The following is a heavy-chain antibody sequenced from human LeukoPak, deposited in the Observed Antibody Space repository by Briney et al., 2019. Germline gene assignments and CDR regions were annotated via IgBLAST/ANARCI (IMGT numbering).Heavy chain of an antibody. Sequence: ASVKVSCKASGGTFSSYAISWVRQAPGQGLEWMGRIIPIFGTANYAQKFQGRVTITTDESTSTAYMELSSLRSEDTAVYYCASYRYDILTGYYAWYSDYWGQGTLVTVSS. CDR1: GGTFSSYA. J-gene: IGHJ4*02. CDR3: ASYRYDILTGYYAWYSDY. CDR2: IIPIFGTA. D-gene: IGHD3-9*01. V-gene: IGHV1-69*05.